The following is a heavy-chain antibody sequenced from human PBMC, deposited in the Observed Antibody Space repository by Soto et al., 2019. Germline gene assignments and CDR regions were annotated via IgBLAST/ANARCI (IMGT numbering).Heavy chain of an antibody. V-gene: IGHV4-4*02. D-gene: IGHD2-2*01. J-gene: IGHJ6*02. CDR2: IYHSGST. CDR3: ARCPHRGYCSSTSCPSYYYYGMDV. CDR1: GGSISSSNW. Sequence: PSETLSLTCAVSGGSISSSNWWSWVRQPPGKGLEWIGEIYHSGSTNYNPSLKSRVTISVDKSKNQFSLKLSSVTAADTAVYYCARCPHRGYCSSTSCPSYYYYGMDVWGQGTTVTVSS.